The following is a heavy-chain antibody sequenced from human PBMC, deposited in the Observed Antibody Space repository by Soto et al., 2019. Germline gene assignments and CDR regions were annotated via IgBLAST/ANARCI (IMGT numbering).Heavy chain of an antibody. D-gene: IGHD4-4*01. CDR1: GFTFSSYG. CDR3: AKDGVTTPLYYYYYGMDV. CDR2: ISYDGSNK. J-gene: IGHJ6*02. V-gene: IGHV3-30*18. Sequence: GGSLRLSCAASGFTFSSYGMHWVRQAPGKGLEWVAVISYDGSNKYYADSVKGRFTISRDNSKNTLYLQMNSLRAEDTAVYYCAKDGVTTPLYYYYYGMDVWGQGTTVTVSS.